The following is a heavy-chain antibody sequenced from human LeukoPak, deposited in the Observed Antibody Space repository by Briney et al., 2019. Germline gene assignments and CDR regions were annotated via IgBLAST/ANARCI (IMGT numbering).Heavy chain of an antibody. D-gene: IGHD2-2*01. V-gene: IGHV2-5*01. Sequence: SGPTLVNPTQTLTLTCTFSGFSLSTSGVSVGWIRQPPGKALEWLALIYWNDDKRYSPSLKSRLTITKDTSKNQVVLTMTNMDPVDTATYYCAHTTVARYCSSTSCSHYYYGMDVWGQGTTVTVSS. CDR1: GFSLSTSGVS. CDR2: IYWNDDK. CDR3: AHTTVARYCSSTSCSHYYYGMDV. J-gene: IGHJ6*02.